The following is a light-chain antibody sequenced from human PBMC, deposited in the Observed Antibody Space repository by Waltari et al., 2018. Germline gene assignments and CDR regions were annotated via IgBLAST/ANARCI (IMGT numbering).Light chain of an antibody. CDR1: QSVKSNE. V-gene: IGKV3-20*01. Sequence: EIVLTQSPGTLSLSPGDRATLSCRASQSVKSNELAWYQQKPGHAPRLLIYDTSTRATSITDRFSSSGSGTDFILTISRLEAEEFVLYYCQQYGTPLTFGGGTKVEIK. CDR3: QQYGTPLT. J-gene: IGKJ4*01. CDR2: DTS.